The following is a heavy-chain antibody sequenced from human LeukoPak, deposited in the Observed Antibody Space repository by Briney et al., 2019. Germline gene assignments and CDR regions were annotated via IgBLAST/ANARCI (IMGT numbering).Heavy chain of an antibody. CDR1: GGSFSGYY. Sequence: RSSETLSLTCAVYGGSFSGYYWSWICQPPGKGLEWIGEINHSGSTNYNPSLKSRVTISVDTSKNQFSLKLSSVTAADTAVYYCASWGYCSSTSCPRSWFDPWGQGTLVTVSS. V-gene: IGHV4-34*01. CDR2: INHSGST. CDR3: ASWGYCSSTSCPRSWFDP. J-gene: IGHJ5*02. D-gene: IGHD2-2*01.